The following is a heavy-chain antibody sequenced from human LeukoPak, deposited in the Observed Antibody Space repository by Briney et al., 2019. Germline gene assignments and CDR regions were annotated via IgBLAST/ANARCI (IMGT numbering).Heavy chain of an antibody. CDR3: VRGGHIGFDY. J-gene: IGHJ4*02. CDR2: IASAGDS. CDR1: GFTFSDFD. Sequence: GGSLRLSCAASGFTFSDFDMHWVRQATGRGLEWVSSIASAGDSYYVASVRGRFTISRENAKSSLYLQMNSLRAGDTAVYYCVRGGHIGFDYWGRGTLVTVS. D-gene: IGHD2-21*01. V-gene: IGHV3-13*04.